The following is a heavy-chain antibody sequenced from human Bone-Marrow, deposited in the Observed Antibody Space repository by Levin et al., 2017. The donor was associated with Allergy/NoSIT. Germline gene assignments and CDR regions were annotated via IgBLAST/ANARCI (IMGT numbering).Heavy chain of an antibody. Sequence: QTGGSLRLSCAASGFDFSSYAMNWVRQAPGQGLEWVSGISTGGETPYYADSVKGRFAISRDNSKNTLSLEMNSLSPDDTAAYFCAKDLGRGRRISPCDCWGQGTLVTVSS. J-gene: IGHJ4*02. CDR1: GFDFSSYA. V-gene: IGHV3-23*01. CDR2: ISTGGETP. D-gene: IGHD2-15*01. CDR3: AKDLGRGRRISPCDC.